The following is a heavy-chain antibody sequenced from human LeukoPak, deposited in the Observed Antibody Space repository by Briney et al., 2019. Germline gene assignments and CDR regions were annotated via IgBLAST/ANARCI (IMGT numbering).Heavy chain of an antibody. CDR1: GFTFSTYA. D-gene: IGHD5-12*01. V-gene: IGHV3-23*01. J-gene: IGHJ4*02. Sequence: GGSLRLSCAASGFTFSTYAMTWVRQAPGKGLEWVSLISGTGGSTYYADSVKGRFTISRDNAKNSLYLQMNSLRAEDTAVYYCARKRGYSGIDYWGQGTLVTVSS. CDR2: ISGTGGST. CDR3: ARKRGYSGIDY.